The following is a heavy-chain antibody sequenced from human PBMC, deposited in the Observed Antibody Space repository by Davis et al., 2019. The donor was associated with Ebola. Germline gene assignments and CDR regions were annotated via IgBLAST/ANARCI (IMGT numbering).Heavy chain of an antibody. D-gene: IGHD3-10*01. CDR1: GFTFSNAW. CDR2: IKNKSGGATT. V-gene: IGHV3-15*01. CDR3: TSEFKGIDSYGLQ. J-gene: IGHJ4*02. Sequence: GESLKISCAASGFTFSNAWMTWVRQVPGKGLEWVGRIKNKSGGATTDYAAPVKDRFTISSDDPENTLYLQMKSLKNKDTAVYYCTSEFKGIDSYGLQWGQGTLVTVSS.